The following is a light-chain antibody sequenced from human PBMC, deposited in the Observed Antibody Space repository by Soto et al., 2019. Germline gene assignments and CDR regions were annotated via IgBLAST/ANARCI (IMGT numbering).Light chain of an antibody. V-gene: IGLV1-40*01. CDR2: GNS. J-gene: IGLJ2*01. CDR1: SSNIGAGYD. CDR3: QSYDSSVV. Sequence: VLTQPPSVSGAPGQRVTISCTGSSSNIGAGYDVHWYQQLPGTAPKLLIYGNSNRPSGVPDRFSGSKSGTSASLAITGLQAEDEADYYCQSYDSSVVFGGGTKLTVL.